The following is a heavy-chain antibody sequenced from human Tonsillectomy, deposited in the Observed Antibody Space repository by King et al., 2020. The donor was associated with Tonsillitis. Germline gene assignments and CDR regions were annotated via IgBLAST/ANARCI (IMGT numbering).Heavy chain of an antibody. CDR1: GGSISSSSYY. D-gene: IGHD2-21*02. V-gene: IGHV4-39*01. J-gene: IGHJ6*02. CDR2: IYYSGST. Sequence: MQLQESGPGLVKPSETLSLTCTVSGGSISSSSYYWGYIRQSPGKGLEWIGTIYYSGSTYYNPSLKSRVTMSVDTSKNQFSLKLSSVTAADTAVYYCVLCGGDCYYYNYGMDVWGQGTTVTVSS. CDR3: VLCGGDCYYYNYGMDV.